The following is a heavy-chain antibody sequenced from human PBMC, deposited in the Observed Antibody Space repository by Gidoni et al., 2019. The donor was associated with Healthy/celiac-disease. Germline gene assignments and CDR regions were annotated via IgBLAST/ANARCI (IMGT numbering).Heavy chain of an antibody. CDR1: GGTFRSYT. D-gene: IGHD6-6*01. Sequence: QVQLVQSGAEVKKPGSSVKVSCKASGGTFRSYTISWVRQAPGQGLEWMGRIIPILGIANYAQKFQGRVTITADKSTSTAYMELSSLRSEDTAVYYCARGTVGVAARPLFDYWGQGTLVTVSS. J-gene: IGHJ4*02. V-gene: IGHV1-69*02. CDR2: IIPILGIA. CDR3: ARGTVGVAARPLFDY.